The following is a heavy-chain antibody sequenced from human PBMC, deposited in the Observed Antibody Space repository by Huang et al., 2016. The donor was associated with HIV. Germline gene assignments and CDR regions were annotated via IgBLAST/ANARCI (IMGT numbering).Heavy chain of an antibody. V-gene: IGHV4-34*02. CDR1: GGSFSGYF. Sequence: QVQLEQWGAGLLKPSETLSPTCAVYGGSFSGYFWNWIRQSPGKGLEWIGQINHAGGTDYNPSLKSRATISVDTSKNQFSLKLTSVTAADTAIYYCAREIMISFGGPFDSWGHGNLVTVSS. D-gene: IGHD3-16*01. CDR2: INHAGGT. J-gene: IGHJ5*01. CDR3: AREIMISFGGPFDS.